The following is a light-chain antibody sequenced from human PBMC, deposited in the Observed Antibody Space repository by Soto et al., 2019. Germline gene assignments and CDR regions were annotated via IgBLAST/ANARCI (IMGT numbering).Light chain of an antibody. CDR1: QSVSSSY. CDR2: DTS. Sequence: EIVLTQSPGTLSLSPGERATLSCRASQSVSSSYLAWYQQNPGQAPRLLIYDTSSRATGIPDRFSGSGSGTDFTLTISRLEPEDFAVYYCQQYGSSRTFGQGTKVEIK. CDR3: QQYGSSRT. V-gene: IGKV3-20*01. J-gene: IGKJ1*01.